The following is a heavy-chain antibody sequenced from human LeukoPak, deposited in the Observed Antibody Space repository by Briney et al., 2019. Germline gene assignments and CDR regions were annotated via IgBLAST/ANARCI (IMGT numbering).Heavy chain of an antibody. V-gene: IGHV3-30*18. CDR3: AKDLYQGYGDYGYYYYYGMDV. CDR1: GFTFSSYG. CDR2: ISYDGSNK. J-gene: IGHJ6*02. Sequence: GGSLRLSCAASGFTFSSYGMHWVRQAPGKGLEWVAVISYDGSNKYYADSVKGRFTISRDNSKNTLYLQMNSLRAEDTAVCYCAKDLYQGYGDYGYYYYYGMDVWGQGTTVTVSS. D-gene: IGHD4-17*01.